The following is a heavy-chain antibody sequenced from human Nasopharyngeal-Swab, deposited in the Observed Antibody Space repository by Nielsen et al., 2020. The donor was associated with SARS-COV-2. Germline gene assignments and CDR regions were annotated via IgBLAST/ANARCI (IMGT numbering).Heavy chain of an antibody. CDR3: AKVFTAATGSYFDF. D-gene: IGHD6-13*01. J-gene: IGHJ4*02. CDR2: ISGSGGST. V-gene: IGHV3-23*01. Sequence: GESLKISCAASGFTFSSYAMSWVRQAPGKGLEWVSAISGSGGSTYYADSVKGRFTISRDNSKNTLYLQMNSLRAEDTATYYCAKVFTAATGSYFDFWGQGTLVTVSS. CDR1: GFTFSSYA.